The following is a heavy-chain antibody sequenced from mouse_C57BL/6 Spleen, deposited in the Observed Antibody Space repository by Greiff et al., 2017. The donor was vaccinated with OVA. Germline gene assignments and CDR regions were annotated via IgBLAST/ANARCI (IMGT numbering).Heavy chain of an antibody. CDR1: GYTFTDYY. Sequence: EVQLQQSGPELVKPGASVKISCKASGYTFTDYYMNWVNQSHGKSLEWIGDINPNNGGTSYNQKFKGKATLTVDKSSSTAYMELRSLTSEDSAVYYCARSPTPYDSPYFDVWGTGTTVTVSS. D-gene: IGHD2-4*01. J-gene: IGHJ1*03. V-gene: IGHV1-26*01. CDR2: INPNNGGT. CDR3: ARSPTPYDSPYFDV.